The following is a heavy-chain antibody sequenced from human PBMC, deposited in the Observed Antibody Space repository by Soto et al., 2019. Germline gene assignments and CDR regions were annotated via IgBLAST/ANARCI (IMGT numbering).Heavy chain of an antibody. J-gene: IGHJ6*02. D-gene: IGHD3-10*01. CDR1: GFTFSSYG. CDR2: ISYDGSNK. CDR3: AKDRITMVRGVIVYYGMDV. V-gene: IGHV3-30*18. Sequence: PGESLKISCAASGFTFSSYGMHWVRQAPGKGLEWVAVISYDGSNKYYADSVKGRFTISRDNSKNTLYLQMNSLRAEDTAVYYCAKDRITMVRGVIVYYGMDVWGQGTTVTVSS.